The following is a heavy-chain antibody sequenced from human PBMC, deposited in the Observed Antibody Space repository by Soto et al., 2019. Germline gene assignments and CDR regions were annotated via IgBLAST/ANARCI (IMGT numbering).Heavy chain of an antibody. Sequence: ASVKVSCKASGYTFTSYYMHWVRQAPGQGLEWMGIINPSGGSTSYAQKFQGRVTMTRDTSTSTVYMELSSLRSEDTAVYYCARDERRYSSSWYENYYYYGMDVWGQGTTVTVSS. CDR1: GYTFTSYY. J-gene: IGHJ6*02. CDR3: ARDERRYSSSWYENYYYYGMDV. CDR2: INPSGGST. V-gene: IGHV1-46*01. D-gene: IGHD6-13*01.